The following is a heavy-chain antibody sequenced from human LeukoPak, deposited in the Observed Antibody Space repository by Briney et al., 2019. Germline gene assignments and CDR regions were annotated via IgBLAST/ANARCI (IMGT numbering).Heavy chain of an antibody. J-gene: IGHJ4*02. V-gene: IGHV1-2*02. CDR1: GYTFTGYY. Sequence: GASVKVSCKASGYTFTGYYMHWVRQAPGQGLEWMGWINPNSGGTNYAQKFQGRVTMTRDTSISTAYMELRRLRSDDTAVYYCVRVHIAARVPDYWGQGTLVTVSS. D-gene: IGHD6-6*01. CDR2: INPNSGGT. CDR3: VRVHIAARVPDY.